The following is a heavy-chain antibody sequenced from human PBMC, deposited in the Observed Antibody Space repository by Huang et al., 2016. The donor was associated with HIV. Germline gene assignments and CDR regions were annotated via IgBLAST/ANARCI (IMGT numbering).Heavy chain of an antibody. CDR1: GYTLTELS. CDR3: AAGYDTYYDI. CDR2: FDTEKGET. Sequence: QVQLVQSGAEVKKPGASVKVSCKVSGYTLTELSIHWVRQAPGKGLEWMGGFDTEKGETINAQNFQGRVTMTEDTSTDTAYMELHSLRPEDTAVYYCAAGYDTYYDIWGQGTMVIASS. V-gene: IGHV1-24*01. J-gene: IGHJ3*02. D-gene: IGHD2-21*01.